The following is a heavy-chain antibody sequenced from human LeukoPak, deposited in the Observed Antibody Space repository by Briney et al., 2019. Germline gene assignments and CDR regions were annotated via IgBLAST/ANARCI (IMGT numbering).Heavy chain of an antibody. V-gene: IGHV3-7*01. D-gene: IGHD6-19*01. J-gene: IGHJ4*02. CDR3: ARDLYRGGPDS. Sequence: GGSLRLSCAASGFSFSTYWMSWVRQAPGDELAWVANIKQDGSEKYYVDSVKGRFTISRDNAKNSLYLQLNSLRAEDTAVYYCARDLYRGGPDSWGQGTLVTVSS. CDR2: IKQDGSEK. CDR1: GFSFSTYW.